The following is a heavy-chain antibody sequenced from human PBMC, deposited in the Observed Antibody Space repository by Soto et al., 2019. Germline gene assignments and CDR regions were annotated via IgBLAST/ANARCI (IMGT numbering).Heavy chain of an antibody. CDR1: GGTFSSYA. CDR3: ARDGRSSYSSGWYYFDY. CDR2: ITPIFGTA. J-gene: IGHJ4*02. V-gene: IGHV1-69*06. D-gene: IGHD6-19*01. Sequence: SVKVSCKASGGTFSSYAISWVRQAPGQGLEWMGGITPIFGTANYAQKFQGRVTITADKSTSTAYMELSSLRSEDTAVYYCARDGRSSYSSGWYYFDYWGQGTLVTVSS.